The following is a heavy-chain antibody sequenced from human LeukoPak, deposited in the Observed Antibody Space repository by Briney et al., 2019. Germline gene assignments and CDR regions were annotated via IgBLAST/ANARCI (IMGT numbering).Heavy chain of an antibody. V-gene: IGHV3-64*01. Sequence: GGSLRLSCAASGFTFSSYAMHWVRQAPGKGLEYVSAISSNGCSTYYANSVKGRFTISRDNSKNTLYLQMGGLRAEDMAVYYCARVSGYYADWGQGTLVTVSS. CDR2: ISSNGCST. D-gene: IGHD3-22*01. CDR3: ARVSGYYAD. J-gene: IGHJ4*02. CDR1: GFTFSSYA.